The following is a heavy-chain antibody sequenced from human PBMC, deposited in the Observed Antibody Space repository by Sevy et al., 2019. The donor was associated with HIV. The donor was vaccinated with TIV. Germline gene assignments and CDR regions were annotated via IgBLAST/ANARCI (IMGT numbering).Heavy chain of an antibody. CDR1: GFTFSSYA. CDR2: ISGSGGST. CDR3: AKDDYGDYVDY. Sequence: CGSLRLSCAASGFTFSSYAMSWVRQAPGKGLERVSAISGSGGSTYYADSAKGRFTISRYNSKNTLYLQMNSLRAEDTAVYYCAKDDYGDYVDYWGQGTLVTVSS. D-gene: IGHD4-17*01. V-gene: IGHV3-23*01. J-gene: IGHJ4*02.